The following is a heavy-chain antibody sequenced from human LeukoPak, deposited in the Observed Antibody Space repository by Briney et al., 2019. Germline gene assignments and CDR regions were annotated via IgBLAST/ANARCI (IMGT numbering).Heavy chain of an antibody. CDR3: AKDDEGYY. CDR2: IKEDGSAK. Sequence: GGSLRLSCAASGFTFSKSWMGWLRQTPEKGLEWVANIKEDGSAKYYVDSVKGRFTISRDNAKNSLYLQMNSLRAEDTAVYYCAKDDEGYYWGQGILVTVSS. CDR1: GFTFSKSW. J-gene: IGHJ4*02. D-gene: IGHD3-3*01. V-gene: IGHV3-7*04.